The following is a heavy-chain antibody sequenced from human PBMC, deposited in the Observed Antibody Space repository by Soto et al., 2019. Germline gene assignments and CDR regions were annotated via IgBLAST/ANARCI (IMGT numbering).Heavy chain of an antibody. Sequence: EVQLLESGGGLVQPGGSLRLSCAASGFTFSNYAMSWVRQAPGKGLEWVSGIGGRATSAYYADSVKCRFAISRDNSYNTLFLQLNSLRAEDTAVYYCAKSRYSDSSGDFYDFWGQGTLVSVSP. D-gene: IGHD3-22*01. CDR1: GFTFSNYA. J-gene: IGHJ4*02. V-gene: IGHV3-23*01. CDR3: AKSRYSDSSGDFYDF. CDR2: IGGRATSA.